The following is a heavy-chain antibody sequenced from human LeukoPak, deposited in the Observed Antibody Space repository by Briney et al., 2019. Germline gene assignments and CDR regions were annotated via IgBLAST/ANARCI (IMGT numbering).Heavy chain of an antibody. CDR3: TRDRIHYFDY. J-gene: IGHJ4*02. Sequence: AGRSLRPSCTASGFTFGDYAMSWVRQAPGKGLEWVGFIRSKAYGGTTEYAASVKGRFTISRDDSKSIAYLQMNSLKTEDTAVYYCTRDRIHYFDYWGQGTLVTVSS. CDR2: IRSKAYGGTT. V-gene: IGHV3-49*04. CDR1: GFTFGDYA.